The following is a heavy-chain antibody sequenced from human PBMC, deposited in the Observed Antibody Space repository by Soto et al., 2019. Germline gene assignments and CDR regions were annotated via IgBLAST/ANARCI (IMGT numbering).Heavy chain of an antibody. D-gene: IGHD1-1*01. CDR3: ARGRGSAGTTYYFDY. Sequence: PSETLSLTCTVSDGSISSYYWTWIRQPAGKGVEWIGRIYTSGSTNYNPSLRSRVTMSVDTSKNQFSLKLSSVTAADTAVYYCARGRGSAGTTYYFDYWGQGTLVTVSS. V-gene: IGHV4-4*07. J-gene: IGHJ4*02. CDR2: IYTSGST. CDR1: DGSISSYY.